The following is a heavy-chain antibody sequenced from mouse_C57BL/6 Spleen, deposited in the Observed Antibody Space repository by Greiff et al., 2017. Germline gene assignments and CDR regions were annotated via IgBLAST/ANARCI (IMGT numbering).Heavy chain of an antibody. CDR3: ARPPYGSSFDY. Sequence: VKLQESGAELVKPGASVKISCKASGYAFSSYWMNWVKQRPGKGLEWIGQIYPGDGDTNYNGKFKGKATLTADKSSSTAYMQLSSLTSEDSAVYFCARPPYGSSFDYWGQGTTLTVSS. J-gene: IGHJ2*01. CDR1: GYAFSSYW. V-gene: IGHV1-80*01. CDR2: IYPGDGDT. D-gene: IGHD1-1*01.